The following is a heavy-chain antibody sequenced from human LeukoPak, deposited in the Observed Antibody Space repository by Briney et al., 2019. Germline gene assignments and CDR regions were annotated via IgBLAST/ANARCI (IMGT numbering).Heavy chain of an antibody. CDR1: GGSFSGFY. J-gene: IGHJ4*02. CDR3: ARGGWTAFDY. V-gene: IGHV4-34*01. CDR2: INHSGST. D-gene: IGHD3/OR15-3a*01. Sequence: SETLSLTCAVYGGSFSGFYWSWIRQPPGKGLEWIGEINHSGSTNYNPSLKSRVTISVDTSKNQFSLKLNSVTAADTAVYYCARGGWTAFDYWGQGTLVTVSS.